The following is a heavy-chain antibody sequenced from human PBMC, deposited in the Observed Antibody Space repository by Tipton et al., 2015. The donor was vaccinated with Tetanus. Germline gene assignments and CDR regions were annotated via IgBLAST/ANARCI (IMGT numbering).Heavy chain of an antibody. J-gene: IGHJ4*02. Sequence: SLRLSCAASGFIFSSYGIHWVRQAPGKGLEWLAVSWYDGTDKYYADSVKGRFTISRDNSKNTLYLQMNSLRAEDTALYYCAREADCSGGGCFSGDFDNWGQGTQVTVSS. CDR3: AREADCSGGGCFSGDFDN. D-gene: IGHD2-15*01. V-gene: IGHV3-33*01. CDR1: GFIFSSYG. CDR2: SWYDGTDK.